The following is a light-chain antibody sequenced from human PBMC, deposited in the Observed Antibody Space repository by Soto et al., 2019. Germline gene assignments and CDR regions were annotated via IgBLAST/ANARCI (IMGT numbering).Light chain of an antibody. J-gene: IGKJ5*01. Sequence: EKVMTQSPATLSVSPGEGATLSCRASQSVSSNLAWYQQKPGQAPRLLIYGASIRATDIPDRFSGSGSGTDITFTIRRLEPEDFAVYYCQQYDGSSTFGQGTRVE. CDR3: QQYDGSST. V-gene: IGKV3-20*01. CDR1: QSVSSN. CDR2: GAS.